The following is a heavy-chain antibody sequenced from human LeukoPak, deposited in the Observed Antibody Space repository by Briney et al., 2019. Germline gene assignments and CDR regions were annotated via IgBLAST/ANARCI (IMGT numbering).Heavy chain of an antibody. CDR1: GYTFTSYD. J-gene: IGHJ6*02. CDR2: MNPNSGNT. CDR3: ACSPVQYSSSWYPYGMDV. D-gene: IGHD6-13*01. Sequence: GASVKVSCKASGYTFTSYDINWVRQATGQGLEWMGWMNPNSGNTGYAQKFQGRVTMTRNTSISTAYMELSSLRSEDTAVYYCACSPVQYSSSWYPYGMDVWGQGTTVTVSS. V-gene: IGHV1-8*01.